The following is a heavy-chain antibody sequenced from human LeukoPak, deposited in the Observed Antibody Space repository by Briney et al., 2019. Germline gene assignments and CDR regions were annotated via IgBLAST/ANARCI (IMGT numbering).Heavy chain of an antibody. Sequence: SETLSLTCTVSGGSISSSSYYWGWIRQPPGKGLEWIGSIYYSGSTYYNPSLKSRVTISVDTSKNQFSLKLSSVTAADTAVYYCARHGAFVVVPAAPKGSIYFDYWGQGTLVTVSS. V-gene: IGHV4-39*01. CDR1: GGSISSSSYY. D-gene: IGHD2-2*01. J-gene: IGHJ4*02. CDR2: IYYSGST. CDR3: ARHGAFVVVPAAPKGSIYFDY.